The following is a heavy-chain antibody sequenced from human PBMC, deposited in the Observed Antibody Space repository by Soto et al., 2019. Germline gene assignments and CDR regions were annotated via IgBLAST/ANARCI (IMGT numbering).Heavy chain of an antibody. J-gene: IGHJ4*02. Sequence: GASVKVSCKASGYTFTGYYMHWVRQAPGQGLEWMGWMNAGSGGTKYAQKFQGRVAMTRDTSASSAYMELSTLKSEDTAVYYCARDGARIAVFGVVYYFDYWGQGTVVTVS. D-gene: IGHD3-3*01. CDR3: ARDGARIAVFGVVYYFDY. V-gene: IGHV1-2*02. CDR1: GYTFTGYY. CDR2: MNAGSGGT.